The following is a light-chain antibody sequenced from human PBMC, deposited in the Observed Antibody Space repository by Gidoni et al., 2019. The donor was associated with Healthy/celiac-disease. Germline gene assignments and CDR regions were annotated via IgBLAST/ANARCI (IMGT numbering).Light chain of an antibody. CDR1: QSVLYSSNNKNY. V-gene: IGKV4-1*01. CDR3: QQYYSTPPT. CDR2: WAS. J-gene: IGKJ2*01. Sequence: DIVLTQPPDSLALSLGERATINCKSSQSVLYSSNNKNYLAWYQQKPGQPPKLLIYWASTRESGVPDRFSGSGSGTDFTLTISSLQAEDVAVYYCQQYYSTPPTFGQGTKLEIK.